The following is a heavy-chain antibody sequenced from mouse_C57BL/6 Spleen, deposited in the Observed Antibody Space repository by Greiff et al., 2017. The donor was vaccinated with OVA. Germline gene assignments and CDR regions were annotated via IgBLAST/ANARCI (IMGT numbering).Heavy chain of an antibody. CDR2: IDPSDSYT. V-gene: IGHV1-69*01. J-gene: IGHJ3*01. CDR1: GYTFTSYW. D-gene: IGHD1-1*01. Sequence: VQLQQPGAELVMPGASVKLSCKASGYTFTSYWMHWVKQRPGQGLEWIGEIDPSDSYTNYNQKLKGKSTLTVDKASSTAYMQLSSLTSEDSAVYYCARGGTTGGGAYWGQGTLVTVSA. CDR3: ARGGTTGGGAY.